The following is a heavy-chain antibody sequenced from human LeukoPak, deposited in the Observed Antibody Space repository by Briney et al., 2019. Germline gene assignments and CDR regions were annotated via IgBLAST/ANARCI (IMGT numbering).Heavy chain of an antibody. V-gene: IGHV4-34*01. CDR1: GGSFSGYY. J-gene: IGHJ4*02. Sequence: SEILSLTCAVYGGSFSGYYWSWIRQPPGKGLEWIGEINHSRSTNYNPSLKGRVTISVDTSKNQFSLKLSSVTAADTAVYYCARGYSGSYPHWGQGTLVTVSS. CDR2: INHSRST. CDR3: ARGYSGSYPH. D-gene: IGHD1-26*01.